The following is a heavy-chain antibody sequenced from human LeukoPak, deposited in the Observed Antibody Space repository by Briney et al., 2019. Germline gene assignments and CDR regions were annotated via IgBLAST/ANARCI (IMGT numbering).Heavy chain of an antibody. D-gene: IGHD2-15*01. CDR2: ITSGFTP. Sequence: GGSLSLSCAASGLTFSDYAVSWFRQAPGKGLEWVSGITSGFTPLYADSVKGRFTISRDNSKNTFHLQLNSLRAEDTAVYYCAKDYSDSRVADVFLEYWGQGTLVTVSS. CDR1: GLTFSDYA. V-gene: IGHV3-23*01. J-gene: IGHJ4*02. CDR3: AKDYSDSRVADVFLEY.